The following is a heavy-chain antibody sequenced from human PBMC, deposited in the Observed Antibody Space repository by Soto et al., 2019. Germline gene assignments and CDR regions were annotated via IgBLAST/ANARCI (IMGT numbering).Heavy chain of an antibody. Sequence: XETLSLTCAVSGFSISSGNWWTWVRQTPRRGLEYIGEIFHDGTANYYPSFERRVAISVDTSKNQFSLKLTSVTAADTAIYFWARLVYDTRLNYMYFDFWGQGALVTVSS. J-gene: IGHJ4*02. CDR1: GFSISSGNW. D-gene: IGHD2-8*01. V-gene: IGHV4-4*01. CDR2: IFHDGTA. CDR3: ARLVYDTRLNYMYFDF.